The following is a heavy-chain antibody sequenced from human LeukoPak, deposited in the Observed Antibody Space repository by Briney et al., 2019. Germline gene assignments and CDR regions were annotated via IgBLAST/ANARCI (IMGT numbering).Heavy chain of an antibody. CDR1: GITLSNYG. CDR2: ISDSGGRT. J-gene: IGHJ4*02. CDR3: TRGDGGSSGPCR. Sequence: GGSLRLSCAVSGITLSNYGMSWVRQAPGKGLEWVAGISDSGGRTNYADSVKGRFTISRDNPKNTLYLQMNSLRAEDTAIYYCTRGDGGSSGPCRWGQGTLVTVSS. V-gene: IGHV3-23*01. D-gene: IGHD3-22*01.